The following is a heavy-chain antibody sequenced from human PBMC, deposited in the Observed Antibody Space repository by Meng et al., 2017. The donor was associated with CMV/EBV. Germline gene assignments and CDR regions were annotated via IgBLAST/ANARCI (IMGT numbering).Heavy chain of an antibody. CDR2: ISSSGSYI. J-gene: IGHJ4*02. D-gene: IGHD6-13*01. V-gene: IGHV3-21*01. CDR3: GFSSWYKGPSGY. CDR1: GFTFSSYS. Sequence: GGSLRLSCAASGFTFSSYSMNWVRQAPGKGLEWVSSISSSGSYIYYADSVKGRFTISRDNAKNSLYLQMNSLRAEDTAVYYCGFSSWYKGPSGYWGQGTLVTVSS.